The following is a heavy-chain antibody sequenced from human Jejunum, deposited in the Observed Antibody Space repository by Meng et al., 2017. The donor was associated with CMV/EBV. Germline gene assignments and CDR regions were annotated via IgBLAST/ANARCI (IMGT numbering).Heavy chain of an antibody. V-gene: IGHV4-38-2*02. Sequence: CSVSSGYYWGWMRQTPGRGLEWIGSIFHSGTTYYEPSLKSRITVSVDTSKNQFSLKLTSVTAADTAVYYCVREPGLQEQEHFFDNWGQGTLVTVSS. CDR2: IFHSGTT. CDR3: VREPGLQEQEHFFDN. D-gene: IGHD4-11*01. J-gene: IGHJ4*02. CDR1: CSVSSGYY.